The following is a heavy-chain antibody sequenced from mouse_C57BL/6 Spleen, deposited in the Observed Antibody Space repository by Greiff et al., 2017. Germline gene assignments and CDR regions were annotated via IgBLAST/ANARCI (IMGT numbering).Heavy chain of an antibody. V-gene: IGHV5-12*01. Sequence: EVQLVESGGGLVQPGGSLKLSCAASGFTFSDYYMYWVRQTPEKRLEWVAYISNGGGSTYYPDTVKGRFTISRDNAKNTLYLQMSRLKSEDTAMYYCARGSSLYYYAMDYWGQGTSVTVSS. CDR1: GFTFSDYY. CDR3: ARGSSLYYYAMDY. CDR2: ISNGGGST. J-gene: IGHJ4*01. D-gene: IGHD1-1*01.